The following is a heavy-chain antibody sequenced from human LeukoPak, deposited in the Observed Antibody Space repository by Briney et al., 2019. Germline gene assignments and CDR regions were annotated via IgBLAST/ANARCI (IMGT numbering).Heavy chain of an antibody. CDR1: GGSFSGYY. J-gene: IGHJ1*01. V-gene: IGHV4-34*01. Sequence: SETLSLTCAVYGGSFSGYYWSWIRQPPGKGLEWIGEINHSGSTNYNPSLKSRVTISVDTSKNQFSLKLSSVTAADTAVYYCARVGDSRGYYYGITEYFQHWGQGTLVTVSS. D-gene: IGHD3-22*01. CDR3: ARVGDSRGYYYGITEYFQH. CDR2: INHSGST.